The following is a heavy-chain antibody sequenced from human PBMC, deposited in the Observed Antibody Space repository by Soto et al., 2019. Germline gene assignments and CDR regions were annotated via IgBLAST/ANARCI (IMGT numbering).Heavy chain of an antibody. V-gene: IGHV3-30*02. CDR2: IWGDGSDK. Sequence: PGGSLRLSCAASGFTFSLYAIRWVRQAPGKGLEWVAAIWGDGSDKKYADSVKGRFTISRDNSKNTLYLQMNSLRAEDTAVYYCAKGRYSSSWYLGPPFDYWGQGTLVTVSS. CDR3: AKGRYSSSWYLGPPFDY. J-gene: IGHJ4*02. D-gene: IGHD6-13*01. CDR1: GFTFSLYA.